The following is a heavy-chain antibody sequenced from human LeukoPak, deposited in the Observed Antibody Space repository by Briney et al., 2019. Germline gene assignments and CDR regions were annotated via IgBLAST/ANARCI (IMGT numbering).Heavy chain of an antibody. D-gene: IGHD3-10*01. Sequence: GASVKVSCKASGYTFTVYYMHWVREAPGQGLEWMGRINPNSGGTNYAQKFQGRVTMTRDTSISTAYMELSRLRSDDTAVYYCARSNTMVIDYWGQGTLVTVSS. CDR2: INPNSGGT. J-gene: IGHJ4*02. CDR3: ARSNTMVIDY. V-gene: IGHV1-2*06. CDR1: GYTFTVYY.